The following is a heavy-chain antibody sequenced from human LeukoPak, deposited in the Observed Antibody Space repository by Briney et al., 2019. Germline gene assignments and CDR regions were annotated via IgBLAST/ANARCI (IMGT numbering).Heavy chain of an antibody. CDR2: ISYDGSNK. Sequence: PGGSLRLSCAASGFTFSSYGMHWVRQAPGKGLEWVAVISYDGSNKYYADSVKGRFTISGDNSKNTLYLQMNSLRAEDTAVYYCAKDDYYDSSGYYSFDYWGQGTLVTVSS. V-gene: IGHV3-30*18. J-gene: IGHJ4*02. D-gene: IGHD3-22*01. CDR3: AKDDYYDSSGYYSFDY. CDR1: GFTFSSYG.